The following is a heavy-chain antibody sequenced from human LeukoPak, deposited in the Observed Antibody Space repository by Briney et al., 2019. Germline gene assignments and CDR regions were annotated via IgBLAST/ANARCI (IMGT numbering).Heavy chain of an antibody. CDR1: GYTFTSYD. D-gene: IGHD1-14*01. J-gene: IGHJ1*01. CDR2: MNPNSGNT. CDR3: AINLPANRRFQH. Sequence: GASVKGSCKASGYTFTSYDINWVRQATGQGPEWMGWMNPNSGNTGYAQKFQGRVTMTRNTSISTAYMELSIVRSEDTAMYYCAINLPANRRFQHWGQGTLVTVSS. V-gene: IGHV1-8*01.